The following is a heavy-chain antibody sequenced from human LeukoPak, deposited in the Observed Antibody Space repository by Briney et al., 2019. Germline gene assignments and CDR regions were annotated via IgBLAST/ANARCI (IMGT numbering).Heavy chain of an antibody. CDR2: ISGDGGST. Sequence: GGSLRLSCAASGFTLDDYAMHWVRQAPGKGLEWASLISGDGGSTYYADSVKGRFTISRDNSKNSLYLQMNSLRTEDTALYYCAKDAGAGVYYYHYGMDVWGQGTTVTVSS. J-gene: IGHJ6*02. CDR1: GFTLDDYA. CDR3: AKDAGAGVYYYHYGMDV. V-gene: IGHV3-43*02. D-gene: IGHD4-17*01.